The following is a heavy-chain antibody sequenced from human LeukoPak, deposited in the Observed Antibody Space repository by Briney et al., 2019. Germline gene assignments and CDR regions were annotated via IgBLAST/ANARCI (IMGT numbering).Heavy chain of an antibody. J-gene: IGHJ4*02. CDR1: GFTFSSYA. CDR3: AKDLRYYDSSALDY. CDR2: ISGSGGST. V-gene: IGHV3-23*01. D-gene: IGHD3-22*01. Sequence: GGSLRLSCAASGFTFSSYAMTWVRQAPGKGLEWVSVISGSGGSTYYADSVKGRFTISRDNSKNTLYLQMNSLRAEDTAVYYCAKDLRYYDSSALDYWGQGTLVTVSS.